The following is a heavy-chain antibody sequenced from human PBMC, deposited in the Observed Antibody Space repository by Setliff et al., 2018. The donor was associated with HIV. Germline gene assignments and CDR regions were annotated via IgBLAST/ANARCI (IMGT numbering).Heavy chain of an antibody. CDR2: IYTTGST. D-gene: IGHD6-19*01. V-gene: IGHV4-61*02. CDR3: ARWERAISSGWSRGNYFDY. Sequence: PSETLSLTCTVSGGSISSGSYSWTWIRQPAGKGLEWIGRIYTTGSTNYNPSLKSRVTISVDTSKNQFSLKLSSVTAADTAVYYCARWERAISSGWSRGNYFDYWGQGTLVTV. CDR1: GGSISSGSYS. J-gene: IGHJ4*02.